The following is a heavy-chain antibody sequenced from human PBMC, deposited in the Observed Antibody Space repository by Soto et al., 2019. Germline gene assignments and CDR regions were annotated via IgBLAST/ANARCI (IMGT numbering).Heavy chain of an antibody. J-gene: IGHJ2*01. D-gene: IGHD3-3*01. CDR2: IIPIFGTA. V-gene: IGHV1-69*06. CDR3: ARAQHDFLSGEFPDLLYFDL. Sequence: QVQLVQSGAEVKKPGSSVKVSCKASGGTFSSYAISWVRQAPGQGLEWMGGIIPIFGTANYAQKCQGRVTINADKSTSTAYMELSNLRSEDTAVYYCARAQHDFLSGEFPDLLYFDLWGRGTLVTVSS. CDR1: GGTFSSYA.